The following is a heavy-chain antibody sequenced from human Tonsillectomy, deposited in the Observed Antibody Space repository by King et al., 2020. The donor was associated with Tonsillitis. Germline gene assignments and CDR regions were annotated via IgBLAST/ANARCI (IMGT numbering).Heavy chain of an antibody. J-gene: IGHJ2*01. CDR1: GFTVSSNY. CDR2: IYSGGIT. D-gene: IGHD4-17*01. CDR3: ARARDDYGDYWYFDL. Sequence: VQLVESGGGLVQPGGSLRLSCAASGFTVSSNYMSWVRQAPGKGLEWGSVIYSGGITYYAVSVKGRFTISRDNSKNTLDLQMNSLRAEDTAVYYCARARDDYGDYWYFDLWGRGTLVTVSS. V-gene: IGHV3-66*01.